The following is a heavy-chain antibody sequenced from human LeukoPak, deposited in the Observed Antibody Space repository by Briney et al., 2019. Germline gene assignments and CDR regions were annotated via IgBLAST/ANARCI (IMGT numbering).Heavy chain of an antibody. J-gene: IGHJ5*02. CDR3: AKCSTSCYSNFFDP. CDR2: ITGSGDKT. D-gene: IGHD2-2*01. CDR1: GFTFSTYA. V-gene: IGHV3-23*01. Sequence: GGSLRLSCAASGFTFSTYAMSWVRQAPGKGLEWVSAITGSGDKTEDADSVKGRFTISGDNSNNMLYLQMNSLRDEDTAVYYCAKCSTSCYSNFFDPWGQGTLVTVSS.